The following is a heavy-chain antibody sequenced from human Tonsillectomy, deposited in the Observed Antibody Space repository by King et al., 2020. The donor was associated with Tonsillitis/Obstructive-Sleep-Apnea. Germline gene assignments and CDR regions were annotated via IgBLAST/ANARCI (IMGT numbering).Heavy chain of an antibody. D-gene: IGHD3-16*02. CDR2: IKRKNDGGTT. J-gene: IGHJ4*02. V-gene: IGHV3-15*01. CDR3: TTDSLGGYTKFDY. CDR1: GLTFSNAW. Sequence: QLVESGGGLGKPGGSLRLSCAASGLTFSNAWKSWVRQAPGKGLEWVGCIKRKNDGGTTEYGVFVKGRFTISRDDSKKTLSVQMNSLKTEDTAVYYCTTDSLGGYTKFDYWGQGALVTVSS.